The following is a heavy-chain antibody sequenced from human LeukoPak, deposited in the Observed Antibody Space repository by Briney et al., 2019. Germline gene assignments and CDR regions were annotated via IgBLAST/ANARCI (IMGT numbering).Heavy chain of an antibody. D-gene: IGHD5/OR15-5a*01. J-gene: IGHJ4*02. CDR2: IYFGGTT. CDR1: GFTVSSSY. Sequence: QSGGSLRLSCAASGFTVSSSYMTWVRQAPGQGLEWVSVIYFGGTTYYADSVKGRFTISRDNSKNTVYLQMNSLRVEDTAVYYCARGDGVYVYWGQGTLVTVSS. V-gene: IGHV3-53*01. CDR3: ARGDGVYVY.